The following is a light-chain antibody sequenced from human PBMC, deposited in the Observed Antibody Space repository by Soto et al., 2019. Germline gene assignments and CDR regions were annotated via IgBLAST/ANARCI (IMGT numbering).Light chain of an antibody. CDR1: QSIGTY. V-gene: IGKV1-39*01. Sequence: DIQMTQSPSSLSASVGDSVIITCRASQSIGTYLSWYQQEPGRAPKLLIYAASNLQSGVPSRFSGSGSGTDFTLTISSLQPEDYATYYCQQSYSTSVTFGGGTKVEIK. J-gene: IGKJ4*01. CDR3: QQSYSTSVT. CDR2: AAS.